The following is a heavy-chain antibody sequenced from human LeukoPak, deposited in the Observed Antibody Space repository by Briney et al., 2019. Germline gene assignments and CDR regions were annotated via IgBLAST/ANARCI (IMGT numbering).Heavy chain of an antibody. CDR1: GGSISSSSYY. Sequence: SETLSLTCTVSGGSISSSSYYWGWIRQPPGKGLEWIGSIYYSGSTYYNPSLKSRVTISVDTSKNQFSLKLSSVTAADTAVYYCASTDPYGSGSYYYYYGMDVWGQGTTVTVSS. D-gene: IGHD3-10*01. J-gene: IGHJ6*02. V-gene: IGHV4-39*07. CDR3: ASTDPYGSGSYYYYYGMDV. CDR2: IYYSGST.